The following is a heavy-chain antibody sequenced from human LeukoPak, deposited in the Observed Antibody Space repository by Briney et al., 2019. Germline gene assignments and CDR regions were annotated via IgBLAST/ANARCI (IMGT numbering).Heavy chain of an antibody. V-gene: IGHV3-7*01. CDR1: CFTFSTYW. D-gene: IGHD5-24*01. CDR2: VKEDGSKK. Sequence: GGSLRLSCAAYCFTFSTYWMSWVRQAPGKGLEWVASVKEDGSKKEYVDSVKGRFTISRDNAKNSVYLQMNTLRAEHTAVYYCPRWRGVQSEFVYWGQGALVTVSS. J-gene: IGHJ4*02. CDR3: PRWRGVQSEFVY.